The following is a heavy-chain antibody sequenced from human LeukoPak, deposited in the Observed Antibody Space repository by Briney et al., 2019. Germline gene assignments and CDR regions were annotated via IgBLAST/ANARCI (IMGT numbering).Heavy chain of an antibody. CDR1: GGSISSYY. CDR2: IYYSGST. V-gene: IGHV4-59*08. J-gene: IGHJ4*02. Sequence: SETLSLTCTVSGGSISSYYWSWIRQPPGKGLEWIGYIYYSGSTNYNPSLKSRLTISVDTSKNQFSLKLSSVTAADTAVYYCARLFYYDSSVYAFDYWGQGTLVTVSS. D-gene: IGHD3-22*01. CDR3: ARLFYYDSSVYAFDY.